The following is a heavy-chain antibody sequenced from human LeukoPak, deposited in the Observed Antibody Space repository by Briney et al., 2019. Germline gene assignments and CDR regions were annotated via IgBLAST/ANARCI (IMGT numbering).Heavy chain of an antibody. CDR2: INPSGGST. CDR1: GYTFTSYY. CDR3: ARSPHLGVYTAMVTSQLDY. Sequence: ASVKVSCKASGYTFTSYYMHWVRQAPGQGLEWMGIINPSGGSTSYAQKFQGRVTMTRDMSTSTVYMELSSLRSEDTAVYYCARSPHLGVYTAMVTSQLDYWGQGTLVTVSS. J-gene: IGHJ4*02. V-gene: IGHV1-46*01. D-gene: IGHD5-18*01.